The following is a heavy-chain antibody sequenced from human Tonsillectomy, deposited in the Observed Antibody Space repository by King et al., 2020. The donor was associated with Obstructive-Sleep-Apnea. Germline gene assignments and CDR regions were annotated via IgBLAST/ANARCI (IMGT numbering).Heavy chain of an antibody. J-gene: IGHJ6*02. CDR1: GFTFNGYG. CDR2: ISGSGGDT. D-gene: IGHD5-12*01. V-gene: IGHV3-23*04. CDR3: AKDRGLGFVYYFYGMDV. Sequence: VQLVESGGGLVQPGGSLRLSCAASGFTFNGYGMSWVRQTPGKGLEWVSAISGSGGDTYYADSVKGRFTISRDNSKNTLYLQIKSLRAEDTAVYFCAKDRGLGFVYYFYGMDVWGQGTTVTVSS.